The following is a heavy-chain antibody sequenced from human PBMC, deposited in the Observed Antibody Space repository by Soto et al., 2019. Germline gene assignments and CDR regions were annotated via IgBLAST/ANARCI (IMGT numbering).Heavy chain of an antibody. V-gene: IGHV4-59*01. CDR1: GGSISSYY. Sequence: QVQLQESGPGLVKPSETLSLTCTVSGGSISSYYWSWIRQPPGKGLEWIGYIYYSGSTNYNPSLRSRVTISVDTSKNQFSLKLSSVTAADTAVYYWARRYGDYVLDYWGQGTLVTVSS. CDR3: ARRYGDYVLDY. CDR2: IYYSGST. J-gene: IGHJ4*02. D-gene: IGHD4-17*01.